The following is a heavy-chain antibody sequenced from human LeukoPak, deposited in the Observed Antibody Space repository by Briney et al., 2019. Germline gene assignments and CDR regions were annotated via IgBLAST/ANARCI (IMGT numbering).Heavy chain of an antibody. CDR2: IKQDGSEK. Sequence: SGGSLRLSCAASGFTFSSYWMSWVRQAPGKGLEWVANIKQDGSEKYYVDSVKGRFTISRDNAKNSLYLQMNSLRAEDTAVYYCARVGGLGWLVRRSFDYWGQGTLVTVSS. CDR1: GFTFSSYW. D-gene: IGHD6-19*01. J-gene: IGHJ4*02. CDR3: ARVGGLGWLVRRSFDY. V-gene: IGHV3-7*01.